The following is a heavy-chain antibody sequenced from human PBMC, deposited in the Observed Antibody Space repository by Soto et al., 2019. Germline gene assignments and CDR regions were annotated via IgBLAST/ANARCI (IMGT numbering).Heavy chain of an antibody. Sequence: ASVKVSCKASGYTFTSYYMHWVRQAPGQGLEWMGWISAYNGNTNYAQKLQGRVTMTTDTSTSTAYMELRSLRSDDTAVYYCARHGAPGIAAAGRDYWGQGTLVTSPQ. CDR3: ARHGAPGIAAAGRDY. D-gene: IGHD6-13*01. CDR1: GYTFTSYY. V-gene: IGHV1-18*04. J-gene: IGHJ4*02. CDR2: ISAYNGNT.